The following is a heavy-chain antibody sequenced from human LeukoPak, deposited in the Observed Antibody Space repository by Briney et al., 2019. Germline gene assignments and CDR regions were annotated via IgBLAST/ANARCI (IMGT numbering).Heavy chain of an antibody. J-gene: IGHJ3*02. D-gene: IGHD4-17*01. CDR3: AKDLGRDYGDYIAAFDI. CDR1: GFTFRSYA. CDR2: ISGSGGST. Sequence: GGSLRLSCAASGFTFRSYAMSWVREAPAKGLERVSAISGSGGSTYYAASVKGRFTISRDNSKNTLYLQMNSLRAEDTAVYYCAKDLGRDYGDYIAAFDIWGQGTMVTVSS. V-gene: IGHV3-23*01.